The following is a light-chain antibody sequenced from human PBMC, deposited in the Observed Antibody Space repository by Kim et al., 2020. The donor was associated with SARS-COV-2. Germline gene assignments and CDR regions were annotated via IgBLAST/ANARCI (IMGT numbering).Light chain of an antibody. V-gene: IGKV3-11*01. CDR2: DTS. CDR3: QQRRSWPLT. Sequence: PGERATLPCRASQSVTGRVSWYQQRPGQAPRLLIYDTSNRATDIPARFSGSGSGTDFTLTISSLEPEDFAVYYCQQRRSWPLTFGGGTKVDI. J-gene: IGKJ4*01. CDR1: QSVTGR.